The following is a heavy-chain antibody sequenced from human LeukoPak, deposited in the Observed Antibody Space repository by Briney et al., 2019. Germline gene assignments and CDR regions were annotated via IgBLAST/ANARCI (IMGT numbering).Heavy chain of an antibody. D-gene: IGHD3-16*01. V-gene: IGHV3-9*01. CDR2: ISWNSGSI. CDR3: ARDGPRFGWLTPHYFDY. J-gene: IGHJ4*02. CDR1: GFTFDDYA. Sequence: PGRSLRLSCAASGFTFDDYAMHWVRQAPGKGLEWVSGISWNSGSIGYADSVKGRFTISRDNAKNSLYLRMNSLRAEDTAVYYCARDGPRFGWLTPHYFDYWGQGTLVTVSS.